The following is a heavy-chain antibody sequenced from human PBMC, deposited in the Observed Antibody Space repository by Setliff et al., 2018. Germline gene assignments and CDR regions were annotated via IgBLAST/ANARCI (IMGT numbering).Heavy chain of an antibody. J-gene: IGHJ1*01. CDR2: IHFSGST. CDR3: ARHVGPADRADYFQH. CDR1: GGAIGDNIYY. V-gene: IGHV4-39*01. Sequence: KPSETLSLTCTVSGGAIGDNIYYWGWIRRPPGKGLEWIGSIHFSGSTYYNPSLKSRVSMSVDSSKNQFSLNLNSVTAADTGVYYCARHVGPADRADYFQHWGQGTLVTVSS.